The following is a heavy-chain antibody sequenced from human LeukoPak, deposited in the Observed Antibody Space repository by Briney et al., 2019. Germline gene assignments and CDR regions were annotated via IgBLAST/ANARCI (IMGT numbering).Heavy chain of an antibody. CDR2: IYYSGST. D-gene: IGHD6-13*01. CDR3: ARGTYSSTWYYYYMDV. J-gene: IGHJ6*03. CDR1: GGSISSSSYY. Sequence: SETLSLTCTVSGGSISSSSYYWGWIRQPPGKGLEWIGSIYYSGSTYYNPSLKSRVTISVDTSKNQFSLKLSSVTAADTAVYYCARGTYSSTWYYYYMDVWGKGTTVIISS. V-gene: IGHV4-39*07.